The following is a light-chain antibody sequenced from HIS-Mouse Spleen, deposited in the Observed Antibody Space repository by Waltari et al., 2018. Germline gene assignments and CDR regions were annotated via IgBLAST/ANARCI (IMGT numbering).Light chain of an antibody. CDR2: STN. J-gene: IGLJ3*02. CDR3: VLYMGSGISV. Sequence: QTVVTQEPSFSVSPGGTVTLTCGLSSGSVSTSYYPSWYQQTPGPAPRTLIYSTNTRSSGFPDRFSGSILGNKAALTITGAQADDESEYYCVLYMGSGISVFGGGTKLTVL. CDR1: SGSVSTSYY. V-gene: IGLV8-61*01.